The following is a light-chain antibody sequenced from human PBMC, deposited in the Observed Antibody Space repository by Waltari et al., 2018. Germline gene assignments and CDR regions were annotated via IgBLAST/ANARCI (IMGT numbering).Light chain of an antibody. CDR3: ASWDDSLNGHWV. CDR2: RDD. V-gene: IGLV1-44*01. CDR1: SSNLGNNV. Sequence: QSVLTQPPSASGTPGQRVTISCSGTSSNLGNNVVNWYQQVPGTAPKLHIFRDDRRPVGVPDRFSASKSGTSAALAISGLQSEDEAEYDCASWDDSLNGHWVFGGGTKVTVL. J-gene: IGLJ3*02.